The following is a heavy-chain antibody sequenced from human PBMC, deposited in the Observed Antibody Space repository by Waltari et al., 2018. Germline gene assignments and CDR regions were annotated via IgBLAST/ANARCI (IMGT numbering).Heavy chain of an antibody. CDR3: ARHSSGWYWGWFDP. CDR1: GGSISSYY. D-gene: IGHD6-19*01. Sequence: QVQLQESGPGLVKPSETLSLTCTVSGGSISSYYWSWLRQPPGKGLEWIGYIYYSGSTNYNPSLKSRVTISVDTSKNQFSLKLSSVTAADTAVYYCARHSSGWYWGWFDPWGQGTLVTVSS. V-gene: IGHV4-59*01. J-gene: IGHJ5*02. CDR2: IYYSGST.